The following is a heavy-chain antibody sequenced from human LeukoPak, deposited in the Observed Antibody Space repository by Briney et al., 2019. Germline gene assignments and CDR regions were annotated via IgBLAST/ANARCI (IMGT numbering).Heavy chain of an antibody. J-gene: IGHJ4*02. Sequence: GRSLRLSCAASGFTFSNYVMSWVRQAPGKGLEWVSGISGSGGSTYYADSVKGRFTIFRDNIKNTLDLQMNSLRAEDTAIYYCAKVKNTYYFDYWGQGTLVTVSS. CDR1: GFTFSNYV. V-gene: IGHV3-23*01. CDR3: AKVKNTYYFDY. CDR2: ISGSGGST. D-gene: IGHD1/OR15-1a*01.